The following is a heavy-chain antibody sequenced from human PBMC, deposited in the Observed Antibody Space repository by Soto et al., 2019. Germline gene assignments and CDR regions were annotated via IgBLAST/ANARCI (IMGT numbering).Heavy chain of an antibody. CDR1: GYTFTSYG. Sequence: ASVKVSGKASGYTFTSYGISWVRQAPGQGLEWMGWISSYNGNTNYAQKVQGRVTMTTDTSTSTTYMELRSLRSDDTAVYYCARGHRYCSSTSCFSGVTWFDPWGQGTLVTVSS. J-gene: IGHJ5*02. V-gene: IGHV1-18*04. CDR3: ARGHRYCSSTSCFSGVTWFDP. CDR2: ISSYNGNT. D-gene: IGHD2-2*01.